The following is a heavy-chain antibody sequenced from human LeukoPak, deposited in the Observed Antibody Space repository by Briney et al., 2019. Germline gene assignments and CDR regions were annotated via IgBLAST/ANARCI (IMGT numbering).Heavy chain of an antibody. J-gene: IGHJ6*02. V-gene: IGHV1-69*04. Sequence: PVKFSCKASGGTFSSSAISLVRQAPGQGLEWRGRIIPIFVVANYAQKFQGRVTITADKSTSTAYMELSGLRSEDTAVYYCARTRVKGRTSSKYYSGMDVWGQGTTVTVSS. CDR3: ARTRVKGRTSSKYYSGMDV. CDR1: GGTFSSSA. D-gene: IGHD2-2*01. CDR2: IIPIFVVA.